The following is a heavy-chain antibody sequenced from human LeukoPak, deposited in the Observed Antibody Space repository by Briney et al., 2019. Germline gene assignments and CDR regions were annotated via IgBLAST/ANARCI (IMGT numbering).Heavy chain of an antibody. CDR2: IIPIFATA. V-gene: IGHV1-69*05. CDR3: ARDQSGLFQH. CDR1: GGTFISYA. J-gene: IGHJ1*01. Sequence: ASVKVSCKASGGTFISYAISWVRQAPGQGGESLVGIIPIFATATYAQKFQGRVTITTDESTSTAYLELSSLRSEDTAVYYCARDQSGLFQHWGQGTLVTVSS.